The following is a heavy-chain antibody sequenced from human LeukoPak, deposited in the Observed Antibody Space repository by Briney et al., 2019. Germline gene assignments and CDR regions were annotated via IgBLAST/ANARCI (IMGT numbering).Heavy chain of an antibody. CDR1: GFTFSSYA. V-gene: IGHV3-30*18. Sequence: PGRSLRLSCAASGFTFSSYAMHWVRQAPGKGLEWVAVISYDGSNKYYADSVKGRFTISRDNSKNTLYLQMNSLRAEDTAVYYCAKDMVRGVIDYWGQGTLVTVSS. CDR3: AKDMVRGVIDY. D-gene: IGHD3-10*01. CDR2: ISYDGSNK. J-gene: IGHJ4*02.